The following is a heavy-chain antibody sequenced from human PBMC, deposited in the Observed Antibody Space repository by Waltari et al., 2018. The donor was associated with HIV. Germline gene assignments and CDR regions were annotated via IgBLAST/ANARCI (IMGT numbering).Heavy chain of an antibody. CDR1: GYSFTSYW. V-gene: IGHV5-51*06. CDR2: IYPGYSDT. Sequence: EVQLVQSGAEVKKPGESLKISCKASGYSFTSYWIGWVRQMPGKGLDWMGIIYPGYSDTRYSPSFQGQVTISADKSISTAYLQWSSLKASDTAMYYCATSRSTYYDTGGYFDYWGQGTLVTVSS. J-gene: IGHJ4*02. CDR3: ATSRSTYYDTGGYFDY. D-gene: IGHD3-22*01.